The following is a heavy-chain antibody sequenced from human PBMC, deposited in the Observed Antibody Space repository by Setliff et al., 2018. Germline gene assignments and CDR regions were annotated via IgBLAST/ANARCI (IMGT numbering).Heavy chain of an antibody. CDR3: VRPGGTTVVARPFDY. CDR2: ISYSGTP. Sequence: SETLSLTCTVSDDSFTSSRYYWGWIRQAPGSGLEWIGSISYSGTPYYNASVDSRVTISIDTSRNQFSLQLRSVTVADPATYYCVRPGGTTVVARPFDYWGSGILVTVSS. J-gene: IGHJ4*01. V-gene: IGHV4-39*01. D-gene: IGHD2-15*01. CDR1: DDSFTSSRYY.